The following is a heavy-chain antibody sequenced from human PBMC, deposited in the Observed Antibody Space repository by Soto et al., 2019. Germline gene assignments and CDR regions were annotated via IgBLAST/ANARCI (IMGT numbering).Heavy chain of an antibody. J-gene: IGHJ5*02. CDR1: GGSIISGDSY. V-gene: IGHV4-31*03. CDR3: ASMGLHLAELSRNWFDP. D-gene: IGHD3-16*02. CDR2: IYSSGTT. Sequence: HVQPQVSGPGLVKPTQTLSLTCTISGGSIISGDSYWTWIRQFPGKGLEWIAYIYSSGTTHYNPSLKTRATISLDTSNNQFSLEVKSATAADTAVYYCASMGLHLAELSRNWFDPWGQGSLVTVSS.